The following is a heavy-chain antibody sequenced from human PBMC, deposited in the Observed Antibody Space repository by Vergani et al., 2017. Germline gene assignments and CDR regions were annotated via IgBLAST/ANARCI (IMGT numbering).Heavy chain of an antibody. CDR3: ARDRGASFDY. CDR1: GFTFSSYG. CDR2: IWYNGSNK. J-gene: IGHJ4*01. D-gene: IGHD3-16*01. Sequence: QVQLVESGGGVVQPGRSLRLSCAASGFTFSSYGMHWVRQAPGKGLEWVAVIWYNGSNKYYADSVKGRFTISRDNSKNTLYLQMNSLRAEDTAIYYCARDRGASFDYGGQGSLVTLSS. V-gene: IGHV3-33*01.